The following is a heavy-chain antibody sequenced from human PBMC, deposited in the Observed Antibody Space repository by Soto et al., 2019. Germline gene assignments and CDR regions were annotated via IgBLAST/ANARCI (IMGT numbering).Heavy chain of an antibody. CDR1: GGTLSSYA. D-gene: IGHD3-10*01. CDR3: ARVRWFGELLHYYYYGMDV. CDR2: IIPIFGTA. V-gene: IGHV1-69*13. J-gene: IGHJ6*02. Sequence: SVKVSCKASGGTLSSYATSWVRQAPGQGLEWMGGIIPIFGTANYAQKFQGRVTITADESTSTAYMELSSLRSEDTAVYYCARVRWFGELLHYYYYGMDVWGQGTTVTSSS.